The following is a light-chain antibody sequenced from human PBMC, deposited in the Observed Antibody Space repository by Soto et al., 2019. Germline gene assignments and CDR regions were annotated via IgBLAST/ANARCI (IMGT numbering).Light chain of an antibody. J-gene: IGLJ2*01. CDR1: SGHSTYA. V-gene: IGLV4-69*01. CDR2: LNSDGSH. CDR3: QTWGTGIEVI. Sequence: QLVLTQSPSASASLGASVKLTCTLSSGHSTYAIAWHQQQPARGPRYLMKLNSDGSHSKGDGIPDRFSGSSSGAERYLTISRLQSEDEADYYCQTWGTGIEVIFGGGTKLTVL.